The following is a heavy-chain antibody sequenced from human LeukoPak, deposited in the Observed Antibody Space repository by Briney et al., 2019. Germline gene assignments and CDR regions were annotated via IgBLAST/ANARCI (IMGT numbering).Heavy chain of an antibody. CDR3: ARDFGIGAVAGYAFDI. V-gene: IGHV4-34*01. D-gene: IGHD6-19*01. CDR1: SGSFSGYY. CDR2: INHSGST. Sequence: SETLSLTCAVYSGSFSGYYWSWIRQPPGKGLEWIGEINHSGSTNYNPSLKSRVTISVDTSKNQFSLKLSSVTAADTAVYYCARDFGIGAVAGYAFDIWGQGTMVTVSS. J-gene: IGHJ3*02.